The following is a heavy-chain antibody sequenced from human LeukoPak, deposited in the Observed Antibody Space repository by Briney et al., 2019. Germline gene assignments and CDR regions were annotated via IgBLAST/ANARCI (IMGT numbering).Heavy chain of an antibody. CDR2: IKEDGSDR. J-gene: IGHJ3*02. CDR1: GFTFSNYW. CDR3: ASTLTFDN. V-gene: IGHV3-7*01. Sequence: GGSLRLSCAASGFTFSNYWMIWVRQVPGKGLEWVASIKEDGSDRYNVDSVKGRFTISRDNAKNSLSLQMSSLRAEDTAVYYCASTLTFDNWGLGILVTVSS.